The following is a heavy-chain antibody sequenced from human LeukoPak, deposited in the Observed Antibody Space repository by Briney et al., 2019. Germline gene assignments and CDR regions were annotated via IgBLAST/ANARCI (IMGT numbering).Heavy chain of an antibody. CDR2: IYYSGST. Sequence: SETLSLTCTVSGGSISSYYWSWIRQPPGKGLEWIGYIYYSGSTNYNPSLKSRVTISVDTSKNQFSLKLSSVTAADTAVYYCARGPYCSSTSCSFDYWGQGTLVTVSS. CDR1: GGSISSYY. V-gene: IGHV4-59*12. CDR3: ARGPYCSSTSCSFDY. J-gene: IGHJ4*02. D-gene: IGHD2-2*01.